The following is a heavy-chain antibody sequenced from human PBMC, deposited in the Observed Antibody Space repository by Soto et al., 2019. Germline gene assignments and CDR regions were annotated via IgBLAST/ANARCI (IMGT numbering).Heavy chain of an antibody. J-gene: IGHJ4*02. D-gene: IGHD5-18*01. Sequence: ASVKVSCKASGYTFTSYAMHWVRQAPGQRLEWMGRINASSGSTNYAQKFQGRVTMTRDTSTSTVYMELSSLRSEDTAVYYCAREFGYSYGYGDFDYWGQGTLVTVSS. CDR2: INASSGST. CDR3: AREFGYSYGYGDFDY. V-gene: IGHV1-3*01. CDR1: GYTFTSYA.